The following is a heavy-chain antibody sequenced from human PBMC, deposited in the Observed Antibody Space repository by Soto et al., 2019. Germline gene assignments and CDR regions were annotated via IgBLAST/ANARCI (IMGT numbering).Heavy chain of an antibody. CDR1: GFTFSNRA. D-gene: IGHD6-25*01. V-gene: IGHV3-23*01. Sequence: EVQLLESGGGLVQPGGSLRLSCAASGFTFSNRAMSWFRQAPGKGLEWASTISGSGGDTHYADSVKGRFTISRDNSNNTLYLQMNSLRADDTAVYYCAKDLSRALVAAGKFDCWGQGTLVTVSS. CDR2: ISGSGGDT. J-gene: IGHJ4*02. CDR3: AKDLSRALVAAGKFDC.